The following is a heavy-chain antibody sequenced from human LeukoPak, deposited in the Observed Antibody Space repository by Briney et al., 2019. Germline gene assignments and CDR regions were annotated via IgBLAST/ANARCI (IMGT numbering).Heavy chain of an antibody. CDR3: ASSGTKYYYYGMDV. Sequence: PGGSLRLSCEASGFTFSSHAMNWVRQAPGKGLEWVSIISGNDGSTYYADSVKGRFTISRDNAKNSLYLQMNSLRAEDTAVYYCASSGTKYYYYGMDVWGQGTTVTVSS. D-gene: IGHD1-1*01. CDR1: GFTFSSHA. CDR2: ISGNDGST. J-gene: IGHJ6*02. V-gene: IGHV3-23*01.